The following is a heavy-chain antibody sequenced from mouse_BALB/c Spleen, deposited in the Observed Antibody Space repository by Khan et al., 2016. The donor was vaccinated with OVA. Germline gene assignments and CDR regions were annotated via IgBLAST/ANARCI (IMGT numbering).Heavy chain of an antibody. CDR1: GYTFTSYW. CDR2: IYPGDGDT. V-gene: IGHV1-87*01. J-gene: IGHJ2*01. Sequence: QVQLQQPGAELARPGASVKLSCKSSGYTFTSYWMQWVKQRPGQALEWIGAIYPGDGDTRYSQKFKGKATLTADKSSSTAYMQLSSLASEDSAVYYCASYRYDYCDYWGQGTTLTVSS. D-gene: IGHD2-14*01. CDR3: ASYRYDYCDY.